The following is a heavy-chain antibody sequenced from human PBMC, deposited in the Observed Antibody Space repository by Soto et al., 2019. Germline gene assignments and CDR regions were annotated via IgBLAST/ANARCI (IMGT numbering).Heavy chain of an antibody. CDR3: ARKRPYSSSSGWFVP. V-gene: IGHV4-34*01. J-gene: IGHJ5*02. CDR2: INHSGST. Sequence: QVQLQQWGAGLLKPSETLSLTCAVYGGSFSGYYWSWIRQPPGKGLEWIGEINHSGSTNYNPSLKSRVTISVDTSKNQFSLKLSSVTAADTAVYYCARKRPYSSSSGWFVPWGQGTLVTVSS. D-gene: IGHD6-6*01. CDR1: GGSFSGYY.